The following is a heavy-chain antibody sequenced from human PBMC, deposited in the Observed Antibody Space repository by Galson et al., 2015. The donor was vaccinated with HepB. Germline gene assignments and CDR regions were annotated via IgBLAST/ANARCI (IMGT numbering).Heavy chain of an antibody. CDR1: GYTFTSYG. CDR3: AREGSGWYGGVYYYYYYMDV. CDR2: ISAYNGNT. J-gene: IGHJ6*03. D-gene: IGHD6-19*01. Sequence: SVKVSCKASGYTFTSYGISWARQAPGQGLEWMGWISAYNGNTNYAQKLQGRVTMTTDTSTSTAYMELRSLRSDDTAVYYCAREGSGWYGGVYYYYYYMDVWGQGTMVTVSS. V-gene: IGHV1-18*01.